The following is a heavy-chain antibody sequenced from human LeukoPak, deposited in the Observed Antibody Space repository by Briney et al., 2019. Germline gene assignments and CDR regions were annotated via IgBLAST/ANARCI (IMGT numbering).Heavy chain of an antibody. J-gene: IGHJ4*02. D-gene: IGHD4-17*01. Sequence: SQTLSLTCTVSGGSISSGGYYWSWIRQPPGKGLEWIGYIYHSGSTYYNPSLKSRVTISVDTSKNQFSLKLSSVTAADTAVYYCARKDYGDYFNFDYWGQGTLVTVSS. CDR1: GGSISSGGYY. CDR2: IYHSGST. V-gene: IGHV4-30-2*01. CDR3: ARKDYGDYFNFDY.